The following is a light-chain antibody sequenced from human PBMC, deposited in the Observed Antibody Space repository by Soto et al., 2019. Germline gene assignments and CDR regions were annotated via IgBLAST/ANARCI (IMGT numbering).Light chain of an antibody. V-gene: IGLV2-14*01. CDR3: SSYTSSSPYV. CDR1: SSDIGGYNH. J-gene: IGLJ1*01. CDR2: EVS. Sequence: QSALTQPASVSGSPGQSITISCAGTSSDIGGYNHVSWYQQHPGKAPKLIIYEVSNRPSGVSNRFSGSKSGNAASLTISGLQAEDEADYYCSSYTSSSPYVFGSGTKLNVL.